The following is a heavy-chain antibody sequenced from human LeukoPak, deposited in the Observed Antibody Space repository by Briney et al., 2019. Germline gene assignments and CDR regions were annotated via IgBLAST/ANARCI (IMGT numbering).Heavy chain of an antibody. CDR2: ISSSSSYI. J-gene: IGHJ5*02. D-gene: IGHD2-21*02. CDR3: AREAYCGGDSYPYNWFDP. V-gene: IGHV3-21*01. Sequence: PGGSLRLSCAASGFTFSSYSMNWVRQAPGKGLEWVSSISSSSSYIYYADSVKGRFAISRDNAKNSLYLQMNNLRAEDTAVYYCAREAYCGGDSYPYNWFDPWGQGTLVTVSS. CDR1: GFTFSSYS.